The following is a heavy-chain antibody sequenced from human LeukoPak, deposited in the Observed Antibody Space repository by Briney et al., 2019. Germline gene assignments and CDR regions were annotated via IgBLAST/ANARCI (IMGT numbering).Heavy chain of an antibody. CDR3: VVVVEPPDSDGFDV. CDR1: GFTFCNSW. Sequence: TGGSLRLSCAASGFTFCNSWVHWVRQAPGKGLVWVSLINGDGSTATYADSVKGRFTISRDNARNTLSLQMNSLTIEDTAVYYCVVVVEPPDSDGFDVWGQGTMITVSS. V-gene: IGHV3-74*01. CDR2: INGDGSTA. D-gene: IGHD1-14*01. J-gene: IGHJ3*01.